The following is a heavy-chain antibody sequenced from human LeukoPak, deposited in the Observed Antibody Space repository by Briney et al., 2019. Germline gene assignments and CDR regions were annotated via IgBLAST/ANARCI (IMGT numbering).Heavy chain of an antibody. CDR3: AKDPQKWESYFDY. CDR2: IRYDGSNK. D-gene: IGHD1-26*01. CDR1: GFTFSSYG. J-gene: IGHJ4*02. Sequence: PGGSLRLSCAASGFTFSSYGMHWVRQAPGRGLEWVAFIRYDGSNKYYADSVKGRFTISRDNSKNTLYLQMNRLRAEDTAVYYCAKDPQKWESYFDYWGRGTLVTVSS. V-gene: IGHV3-30*02.